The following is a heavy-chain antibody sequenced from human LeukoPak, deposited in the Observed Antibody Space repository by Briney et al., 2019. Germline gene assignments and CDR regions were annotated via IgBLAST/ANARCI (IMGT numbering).Heavy chain of an antibody. Sequence: PGGSLRLSCAASGFTFSSYAMSWVRQAPGKGLEWVSGTSGSGGSTYYAGSVKGRFTISRDNSKNTLYLQMNSLRVEDTPVYYCAKNGGSQCYSHLDSWGQGTLVTVPS. D-gene: IGHD2-15*01. J-gene: IGHJ4*02. CDR2: TSGSGGST. CDR3: AKNGGSQCYSHLDS. V-gene: IGHV3-23*01. CDR1: GFTFSSYA.